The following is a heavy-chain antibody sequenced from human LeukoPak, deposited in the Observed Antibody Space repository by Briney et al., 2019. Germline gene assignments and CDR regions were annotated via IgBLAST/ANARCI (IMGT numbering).Heavy chain of an antibody. V-gene: IGHV3-49*04. Sequence: GGSLSLSCTTSGFPFDDFAKSWVRQPAGKGREGLGFIRWSVYGGAAEYAASVKGRFIISRDDSKGIAYLQINSLKTEDTAVHYCSRNGLVDFDYWGQGPRVIVST. CDR1: GFPFDDFA. CDR2: IRWSVYGGAA. J-gene: IGHJ4*02. CDR3: SRNGLVDFDY.